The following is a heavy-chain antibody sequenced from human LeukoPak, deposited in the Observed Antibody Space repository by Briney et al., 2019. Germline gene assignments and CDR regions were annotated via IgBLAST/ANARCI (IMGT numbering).Heavy chain of an antibody. CDR1: GESFSGYY. CDR2: INHSGST. D-gene: IGHD3-10*01. V-gene: IGHV4-34*01. Sequence: SETLSLTCAVYGESFSGYYWSWIRQPPGKGLEWIGEINHSGSTNYNPSLKSRVTISVDTSKNQFSLKLSSVTAADTAVYYCARGPPYYYGSGIDYWGQGTLVTVSS. J-gene: IGHJ4*02. CDR3: ARGPPYYYGSGIDY.